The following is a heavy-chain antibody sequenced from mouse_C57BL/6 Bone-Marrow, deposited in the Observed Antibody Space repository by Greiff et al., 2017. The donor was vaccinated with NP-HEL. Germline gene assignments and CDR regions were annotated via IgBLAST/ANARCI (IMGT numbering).Heavy chain of an antibody. CDR1: GFTFSSYA. J-gene: IGHJ2*01. CDR3: AREYYYGSRGY. Sequence: EVQVVESGGGLVKPGGSLKLSCAASGFTFSSYAMSWVRQTPEKRLEWVATISDGGSYTYYPDNVKGRFTISRDNAKNNLYLQMSHLKSEDTAMYYCAREYYYGSRGYWGQGTTLTVSS. D-gene: IGHD1-1*01. V-gene: IGHV5-4*01. CDR2: ISDGGSYT.